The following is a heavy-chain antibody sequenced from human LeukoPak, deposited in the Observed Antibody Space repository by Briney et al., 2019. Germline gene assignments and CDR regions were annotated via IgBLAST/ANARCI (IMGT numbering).Heavy chain of an antibody. CDR1: GYTFTSYG. CDR2: IRAYNGNT. CDR3: AREGGSSGYAIILYYFDC. V-gene: IGHV1-18*01. D-gene: IGHD6-25*01. Sequence: ASVKVSCKASGYTFTSYGISWVRQAPGQGLEWMGWIRAYNGNTNYAQKLQGRVTMTTDTSTSTAYMELRSLRSDDTAVYYCAREGGSSGYAIILYYFDCWGQGTLVTVSS. J-gene: IGHJ4*02.